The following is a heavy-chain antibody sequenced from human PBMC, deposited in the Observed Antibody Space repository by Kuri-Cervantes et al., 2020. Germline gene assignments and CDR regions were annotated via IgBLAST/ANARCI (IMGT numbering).Heavy chain of an antibody. D-gene: IGHD5-12*01. Sequence: SETLSLTCTVSGGSISSYYWSWIRQPPGKGLEWIGYIYYSGSTNYNPSLKSRVTTSVDTSKNQFSLKLSSVTAADTAVYYCARDLGVATIRGNWFDPWGQGTLVTVSS. CDR1: GGSISSYY. CDR3: ARDLGVATIRGNWFDP. V-gene: IGHV4-59*01. CDR2: IYYSGST. J-gene: IGHJ5*02.